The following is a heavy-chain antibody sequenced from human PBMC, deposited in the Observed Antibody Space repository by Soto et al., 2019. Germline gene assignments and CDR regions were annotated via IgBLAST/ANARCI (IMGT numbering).Heavy chain of an antibody. D-gene: IGHD3-22*01. CDR1: GYTLTELS. CDR3: ATCYYDSSGYRSDALDI. Sequence: ASVKVSCKVSGYTLTELSMHWVRQAPGKGLEWMGGFDPEDGETIYAQKFQGRVTMTEDTSTDTAYIELSSLRPEDTAVYYCATCYYDSSGYRSDALDIWGQGTMVTVSS. CDR2: FDPEDGET. J-gene: IGHJ3*02. V-gene: IGHV1-24*01.